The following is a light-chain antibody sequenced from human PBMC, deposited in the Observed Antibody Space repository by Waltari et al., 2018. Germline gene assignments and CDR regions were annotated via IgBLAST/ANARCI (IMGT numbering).Light chain of an antibody. CDR3: QQSYSTPRT. J-gene: IGKJ2*02. Sequence: DIQMTQSPSSLSASVGDRVTITCQASQSISSYLNWYQQTPGKAPKLLIYAASSLQSGVPSRFSGSGSGTDFTLTISSLQPEDFATYYCQQSYSTPRTFGQGTKLEIK. CDR1: QSISSY. V-gene: IGKV1-39*01. CDR2: AAS.